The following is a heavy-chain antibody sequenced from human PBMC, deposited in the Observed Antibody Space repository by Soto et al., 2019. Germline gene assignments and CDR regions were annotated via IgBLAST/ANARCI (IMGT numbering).Heavy chain of an antibody. Sequence: EVQLLESGGGLVQPGGSLRLSCAASGLTFYNYAASWVRQAPGKGLEWVTGISGSGGLTYYADSVKGRFTISRDNSKNTLYMQMNSLRAEDTAVYYCAKGRGFYMLDFDYWGQGSLVTVSS. CDR3: AKGRGFYMLDFDY. V-gene: IGHV3-23*01. J-gene: IGHJ4*02. CDR2: ISGSGGLT. CDR1: GLTFYNYA. D-gene: IGHD3-10*01.